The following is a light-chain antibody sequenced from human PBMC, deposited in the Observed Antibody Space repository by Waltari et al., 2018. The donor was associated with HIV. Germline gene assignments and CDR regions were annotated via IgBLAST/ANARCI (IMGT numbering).Light chain of an antibody. Sequence: IPMTQSPSSVSASVGDRVTITCRANQPINNWLAWYQQKPGKAPKLLIYAASTLQSGIPTRFSGAGSGAEFSLTINNLQPEDSATYYCQQTYGFPRTFGQGTRVEF. J-gene: IGKJ1*01. CDR3: QQTYGFPRT. CDR2: AAS. V-gene: IGKV1-12*01. CDR1: QPINNW.